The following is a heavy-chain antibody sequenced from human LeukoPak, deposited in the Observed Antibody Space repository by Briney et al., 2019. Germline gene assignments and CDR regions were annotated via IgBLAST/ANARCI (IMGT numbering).Heavy chain of an antibody. CDR1: GFTFSDYY. CDR3: ASHPGSSAAIDY. D-gene: IGHD6-25*01. V-gene: IGHV3-11*04. Sequence: GGSLRLSCAASGFTFSDYYMGWIRQAPGKGLEWVSYISSSGSTIYYADSVKGRFTISRDNAKNSLYLQMNSLRAEDTAVYYCASHPGSSAAIDYWGQGTLVTVSS. J-gene: IGHJ4*02. CDR2: ISSSGSTI.